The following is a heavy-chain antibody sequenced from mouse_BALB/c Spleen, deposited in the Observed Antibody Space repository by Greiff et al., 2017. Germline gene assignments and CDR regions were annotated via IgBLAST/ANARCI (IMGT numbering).Heavy chain of an antibody. D-gene: IGHD2-14*01. CDR2: ISSGSSTI. V-gene: IGHV5-17*02. Sequence: EVQVVESGGGLVQPGGSRKLSCAASGFTFSSFGMHWVRQAPEKGLEWVAYISSGSSTIYYADTVKGRFTISRDNPKNTLFLQMTSLRSEDTAMYYCARSCYRYDGVDYWGQGTTLTVSS. J-gene: IGHJ2*01. CDR1: GFTFSSFG. CDR3: ARSCYRYDGVDY.